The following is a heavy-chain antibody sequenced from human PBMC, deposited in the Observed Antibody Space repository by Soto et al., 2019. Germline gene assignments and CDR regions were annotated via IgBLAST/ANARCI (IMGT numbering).Heavy chain of an antibody. J-gene: IGHJ6*02. CDR2: INPRGGST. CDR3: ARDWDNWNQPGGMEV. D-gene: IGHD1-20*01. V-gene: IGHV1-46*01. Sequence: ASVKVSCKASGYTFTSYYMHWVRQAPGQGLEWMGIINPRGGSTSYAQKFQGRVTMTRDTSTSTVYMELSSLRSEDTAVYYCARDWDNWNQPGGMEVWGQENTVDVSS. CDR1: GYTFTSYY.